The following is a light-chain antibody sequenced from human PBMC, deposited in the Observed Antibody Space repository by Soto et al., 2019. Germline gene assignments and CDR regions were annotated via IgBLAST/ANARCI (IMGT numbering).Light chain of an antibody. CDR3: SSYAGSNKLL. CDR2: EVS. V-gene: IGLV2-8*01. Sequence: SALTQPPSASGSPGQSVTISCTGTSSDVGGYNYVSWYQQHPGKAPKLMIYEVSKRPSGVPDRFSGSKSGNTASLTVSGLQAEDEADYYCSSYAGSNKLLFGGGTKLTVL. J-gene: IGLJ2*01. CDR1: SSDVGGYNY.